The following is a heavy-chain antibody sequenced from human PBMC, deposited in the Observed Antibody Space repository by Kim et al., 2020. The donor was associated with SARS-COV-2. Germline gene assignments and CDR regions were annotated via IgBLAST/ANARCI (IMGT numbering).Heavy chain of an antibody. CDR1: GGSISSYY. CDR2: IYYSGST. J-gene: IGHJ5*02. CDR3: ARQVRPNDAWFDR. Sequence: SETLSLTCTVSGGSISSYYLSWIRQPPGKGLEWIGYIYYSGSTNYNPSLKRRVTISVDTSKNKIPLKLSSVTAADTAVSYCARQVRPNDAWFDRGGQRT. V-gene: IGHV4-59*08. D-gene: IGHD3-16*01.